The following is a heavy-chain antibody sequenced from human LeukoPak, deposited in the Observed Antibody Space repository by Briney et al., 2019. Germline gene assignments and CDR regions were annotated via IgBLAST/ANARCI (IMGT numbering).Heavy chain of an antibody. CDR1: GFTFSSYR. CDR2: IKQDGSEK. J-gene: IGHJ6*02. D-gene: IGHD4-17*01. Sequence: GGSLRLSCAASGFTFSSYRMSWVRQAPGKGLEWVANIKQDGSEKYYVDSVKGRFTISRDNAKNSLYLQMNSLRAEDTAVYYCARDPSQYGDYSYYYGMDVWGQGTTVTVSS. CDR3: ARDPSQYGDYSYYYGMDV. V-gene: IGHV3-7*01.